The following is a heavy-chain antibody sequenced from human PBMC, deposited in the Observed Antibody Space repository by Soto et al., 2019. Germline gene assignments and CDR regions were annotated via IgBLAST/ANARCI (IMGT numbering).Heavy chain of an antibody. Sequence: QLQLQESGPGLVKPSETLSLTCTVSGGSISSSSYYWGWIRQPPGKGLEWIGSIYYSGNTYYNPSLKSRVTISVDTSKNQFSLKLRSVTAADTAVYYCARHFGITTGNNWFDPWGQGTLVTVSS. D-gene: IGHD1-1*01. J-gene: IGHJ5*02. V-gene: IGHV4-39*01. CDR2: IYYSGNT. CDR1: GGSISSSSYY. CDR3: ARHFGITTGNNWFDP.